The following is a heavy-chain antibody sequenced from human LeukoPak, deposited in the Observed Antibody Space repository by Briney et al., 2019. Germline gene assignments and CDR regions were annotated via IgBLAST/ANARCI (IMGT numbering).Heavy chain of an antibody. CDR3: AKVNSGGGFVGEDS. CDR2: ISAVGSAT. J-gene: IGHJ4*02. V-gene: IGHV3-23*01. Sequence: AGGSLRLSCAASGFTLRNSALRWVRQAPGKGLEWVSPISAVGSATFYADSVKGRFTLSRDNSKNTLYLQMSSLRVDDTAFYYCAKVNSGGGFVGEDSWGQGTLVIVSS. CDR1: GFTLRNSA. D-gene: IGHD3-10*01.